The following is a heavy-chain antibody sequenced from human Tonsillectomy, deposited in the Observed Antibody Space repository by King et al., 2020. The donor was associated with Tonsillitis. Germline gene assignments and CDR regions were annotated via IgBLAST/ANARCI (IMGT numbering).Heavy chain of an antibody. CDR3: ARLVAGTSYYNYGMDV. D-gene: IGHD1-1*01. CDR1: GGSFSGYD. CDR2: INHSGST. Sequence: VQLQQWGAGLLKPWETLSLTCAVYGGSFSGYDWSWIRQPPGTGLEWIGEINHSGSTKTNPSLQIRVTISVDTSKNRFSLKLSSVTAADTAVYYCARLVAGTSYYNYGMDVWGQGTTVTVSS. V-gene: IGHV4-34*01. J-gene: IGHJ6*02.